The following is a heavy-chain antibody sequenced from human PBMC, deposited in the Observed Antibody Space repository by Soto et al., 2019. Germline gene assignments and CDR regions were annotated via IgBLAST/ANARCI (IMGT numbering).Heavy chain of an antibody. CDR2: IYYSGST. Sequence: SETLSLTCTVSGGSISSSSYYWGWIRQPPGKGLEWIGSIYYSGSTYYNPSLKSRVTISVDTSKNQFSLKLSSVTAADTAVYYCARLYSSSWYDYYYYYMDVWGKGTTVTVSS. CDR3: ARLYSSSWYDYYYYYMDV. V-gene: IGHV4-39*01. CDR1: GGSISSSSYY. D-gene: IGHD6-13*01. J-gene: IGHJ6*03.